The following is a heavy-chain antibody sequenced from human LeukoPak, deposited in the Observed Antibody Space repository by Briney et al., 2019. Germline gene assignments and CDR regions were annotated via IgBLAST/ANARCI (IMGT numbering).Heavy chain of an antibody. J-gene: IGHJ4*02. D-gene: IGHD6-19*01. CDR3: TGGSGWYSPDY. Sequence: GGSLRLSCAASGFTFSGSVMHWVRQASGKGLEWVGRITSKPNSYATVYAASVKGRFTISSDDSKNTAYLQMNSLKTEDTAVYYCTGGSGWYSPDYWGQGTLVTVSS. V-gene: IGHV3-73*01. CDR1: GFTFSGSV. CDR2: ITSKPNSYAT.